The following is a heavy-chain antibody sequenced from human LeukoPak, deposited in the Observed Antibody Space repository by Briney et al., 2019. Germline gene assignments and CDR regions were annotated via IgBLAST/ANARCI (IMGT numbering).Heavy chain of an antibody. V-gene: IGHV3-33*01. CDR3: ARAAYDSSGYLTL. CDR2: IWYDGTNK. J-gene: IGHJ4*02. D-gene: IGHD3-22*01. Sequence: GGSLRLSCAASGFTFSSYGMHWVRQAPGKGLEWVAVIWYDGTNKYYADSVKGRFTISRDNSKNTLFLQMNSLRAEDTAVYYCARAAYDSSGYLTLWGQGALVTVSS. CDR1: GFTFSSYG.